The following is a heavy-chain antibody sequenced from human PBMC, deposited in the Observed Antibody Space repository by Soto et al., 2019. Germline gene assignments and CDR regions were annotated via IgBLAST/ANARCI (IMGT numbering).Heavy chain of an antibody. J-gene: IGHJ6*02. D-gene: IGHD3-16*01. CDR1: GFTFSSYS. CDR2: ISISSSYI. CDR3: ARDAPIKYYDYVWGSYIIGESHYYYGMDV. V-gene: IGHV3-21*01. Sequence: GGSLRLSCAASGFTFSSYSMNWVRQAPGKGLEWVSSISISSSYIYYADSVKGRFTISRDNAKNSLYLQMNSLRAEDTAVYYCARDAPIKYYDYVWGSYIIGESHYYYGMDVWGQGTTVTVSS.